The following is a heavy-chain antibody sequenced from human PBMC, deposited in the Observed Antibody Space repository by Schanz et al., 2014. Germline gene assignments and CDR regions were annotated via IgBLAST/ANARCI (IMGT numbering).Heavy chain of an antibody. D-gene: IGHD3-10*01. J-gene: IGHJ4*02. CDR2: IRQDGSAK. V-gene: IGHV3-7*03. CDR3: ARDGFGGYLDS. Sequence: VHLVESGGGLVKPGGSLRLSCAASGFTFSDYYMTWIRQAPGKGLEWVANIRQDGSAKFYVDSVNSRFAISRDNAENSVYLQMNSLRAEDTAVYYCARDGFGGYLDSWGQGTLVTVSS. CDR1: GFTFSDYY.